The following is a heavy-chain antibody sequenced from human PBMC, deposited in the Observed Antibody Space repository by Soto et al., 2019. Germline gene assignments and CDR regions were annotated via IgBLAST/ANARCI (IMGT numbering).Heavy chain of an antibody. CDR2: SSNSGTFS. J-gene: IGHJ4*02. D-gene: IGHD1-1*01. CDR1: GFTFSDYY. CDR3: ARSGDNYNRLDY. Sequence: GGSLRLSCEGSGFTFSDYYISWIRQAPGKGLEWISYSSNSGTFSRYTDSVKGRFSISRDNTKNLLYLQMNSLRAEDTAVYYCARSGDNYNRLDYWGQGTPVTVSS. V-gene: IGHV3-11*06.